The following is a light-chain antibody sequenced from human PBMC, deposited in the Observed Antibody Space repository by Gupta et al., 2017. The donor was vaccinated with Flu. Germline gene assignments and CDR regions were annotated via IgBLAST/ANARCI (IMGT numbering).Light chain of an antibody. Sequence: DIQLTQSPSSLSASVGDRVTITCRVSQGISSYLNWYRQKPGKGPKLLIYSASNWQSGVPSRFSGSGSGIDFTLTMSSRQPEDVASYYGQLTDNAPWGTFGHGTKVDIK. V-gene: IGKV1-37*01. CDR1: QGISSY. CDR3: QLTDNAPWGT. J-gene: IGKJ3*01. CDR2: SAS.